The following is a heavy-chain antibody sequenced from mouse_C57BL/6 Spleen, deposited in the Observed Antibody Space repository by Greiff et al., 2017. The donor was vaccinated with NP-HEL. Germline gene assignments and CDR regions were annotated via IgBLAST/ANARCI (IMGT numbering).Heavy chain of an antibody. V-gene: IGHV3-6*01. J-gene: IGHJ3*01. Sequence: EVQLVESGPGLVKPSQSLSLTCSVTGYSITSCYYWNWIRQFPGNKLEWVGYISYDGSNNYNPSLKNRISITRDTSKNQFFLKLKSVTTEDTATYYCAKTAQATLAWFAYWGQGTLVTVSA. D-gene: IGHD3-2*02. CDR1: GYSITSCYY. CDR3: AKTAQATLAWFAY. CDR2: ISYDGSN.